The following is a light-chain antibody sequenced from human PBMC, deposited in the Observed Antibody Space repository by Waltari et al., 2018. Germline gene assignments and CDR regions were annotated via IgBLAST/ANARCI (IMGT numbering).Light chain of an antibody. CDR3: QQRGTWPPIT. CDR1: QSVTKY. J-gene: IGKJ5*01. CDR2: HAS. Sequence: EIVLTQSPVILSLSPGEKAPLSCRASQSVTKYLARYQQRPGQAPRLLIYHASNRATGIPARFSGSGSGTDFTLTINSLEPEDFAVYYCQQRGTWPPITFGQGTRLEIK. V-gene: IGKV3-11*01.